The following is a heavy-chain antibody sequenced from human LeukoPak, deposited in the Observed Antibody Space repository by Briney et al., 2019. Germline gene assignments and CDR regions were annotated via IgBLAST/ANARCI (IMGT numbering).Heavy chain of an antibody. D-gene: IGHD1-1*01. V-gene: IGHV4-34*01. J-gene: IGHJ4*02. CDR3: ARLTRRSGNYFDY. CDR1: GGSFSGFY. Sequence: SETLSLTCAVYGGSFSGFYWNWIRQSPGKGLEWIGEINHSGSTNYNPSLKSRVTISVDTSKNQISLKVSSVTAADTAVYYCARLTRRSGNYFDYWGQGTLVTVSS. CDR2: INHSGST.